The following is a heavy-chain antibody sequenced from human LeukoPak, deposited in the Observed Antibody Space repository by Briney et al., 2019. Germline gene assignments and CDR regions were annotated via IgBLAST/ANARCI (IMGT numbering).Heavy chain of an antibody. J-gene: IGHJ4*02. Sequence: GGSLRLSCAASGFTCSSYGMHWVRQAPGKGLEWVAFIRYDGSNKYYADSVKGRFTISRDNSKNTLYLQMNSLRAEDTAVYYCAKSEEAYGDLTLFDYWGQGTLVTVSS. CDR2: IRYDGSNK. CDR3: AKSEEAYGDLTLFDY. V-gene: IGHV3-30*02. D-gene: IGHD4-17*01. CDR1: GFTCSSYG.